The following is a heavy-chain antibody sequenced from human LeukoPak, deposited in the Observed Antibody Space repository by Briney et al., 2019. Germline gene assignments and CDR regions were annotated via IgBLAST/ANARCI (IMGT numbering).Heavy chain of an antibody. Sequence: GGSLRLSCAASGFTVSNSYMSWVRQAPGKGLEWVSVIYSGGSTYYADSVKGRFTISRDNSKNTLYLQMNSLRAEDTAVYYCARDLLGEVSDDFGYWGQGTLVTVSS. J-gene: IGHJ4*02. CDR3: ARDLLGEVSDDFGY. CDR1: GFTVSNSY. V-gene: IGHV3-53*01. D-gene: IGHD3-16*01. CDR2: IYSGGST.